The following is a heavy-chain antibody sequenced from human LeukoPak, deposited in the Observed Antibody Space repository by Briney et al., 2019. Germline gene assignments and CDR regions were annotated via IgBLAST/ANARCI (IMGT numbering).Heavy chain of an antibody. CDR3: ARDWDGYTN. D-gene: IGHD5-24*01. Sequence: GGSLRLSCAASGFTFSSYGMHWVRQAPGKGLEWVAGISWNSGRIGYADSVKGRFTISRDNANNSLYLQMNSLRAEDTAVYYCARDWDGYTNWGQGTLVTVSS. CDR2: ISWNSGRI. CDR1: GFTFSSYG. V-gene: IGHV3-20*04. J-gene: IGHJ4*02.